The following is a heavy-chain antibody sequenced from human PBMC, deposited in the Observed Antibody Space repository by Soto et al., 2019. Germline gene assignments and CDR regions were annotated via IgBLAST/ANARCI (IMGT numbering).Heavy chain of an antibody. CDR1: GGSFCGYY. CDR2: INHSGST. D-gene: IGHD2-15*01. J-gene: IGHJ5*02. V-gene: IGHV4-34*01. Sequence: QVQLQQWGAGLLKPSETLSLTCAVYGGSFCGYYWSWIRQPPGKGLEWIGEINHSGSTNYNPSLMSRVTISVDTSKNQFSLKLSSVTAADTAVYYCARGFQATPDIVVVVAATRGFDPWGQGTLVTVSS. CDR3: ARGFQATPDIVVVVAATRGFDP.